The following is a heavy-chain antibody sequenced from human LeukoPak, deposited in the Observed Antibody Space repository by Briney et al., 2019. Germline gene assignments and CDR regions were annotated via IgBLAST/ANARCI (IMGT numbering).Heavy chain of an antibody. CDR1: GFTFSIYG. CDR2: TSNDGTTK. D-gene: IGHD6-13*01. Sequence: PGGSLRLSCAASGFTFSIYGMHWVRHAPGKGLELVAFTSNDGTTKYYADAVKGRFTISRDNFKNTLFLQGNSLRPEDTAVYYCARGGSNWYYYDYWGQGTLVTVSS. CDR3: ARGGSNWYYYDY. V-gene: IGHV3-30*03. J-gene: IGHJ4*02.